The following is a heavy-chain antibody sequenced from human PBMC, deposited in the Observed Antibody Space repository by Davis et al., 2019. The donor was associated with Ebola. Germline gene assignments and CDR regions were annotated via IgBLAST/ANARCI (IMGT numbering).Heavy chain of an antibody. Sequence: GGSLRLSCAASGLTFNRNWMSWVRQAPGKGLEWVATIKEEGSERYYVDSVKGRFTISRDNSNNSLFLQMNSLRAEDTAVYFCARDDYDFWGGYSALYYYCMDVWGKGTTVTVSS. V-gene: IGHV3-7*01. D-gene: IGHD3-3*01. CDR3: ARDDYDFWGGYSALYYYCMDV. CDR2: IKEEGSER. CDR1: GLTFNRNW. J-gene: IGHJ6*04.